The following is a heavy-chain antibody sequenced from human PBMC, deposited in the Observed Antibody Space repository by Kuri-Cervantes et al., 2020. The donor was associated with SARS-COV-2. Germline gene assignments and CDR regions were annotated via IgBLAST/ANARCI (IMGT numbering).Heavy chain of an antibody. V-gene: IGHV4-39*01. Sequence: GSLRLSCTVSGSSISSSSYYWGWIRQPPGKGLEWIGSIYYSGSTYYNPSPKSRVTISVDTSKNQFSLKLSSVTAADTAVYYCASPGYSSGWDEYFQHWGQGTLVTVSS. D-gene: IGHD6-19*01. CDR3: ASPGYSSGWDEYFQH. CDR2: IYYSGST. J-gene: IGHJ1*01. CDR1: GSSISSSSYY.